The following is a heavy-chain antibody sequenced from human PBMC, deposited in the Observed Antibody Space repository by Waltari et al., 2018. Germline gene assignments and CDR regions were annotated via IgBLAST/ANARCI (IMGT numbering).Heavy chain of an antibody. V-gene: IGHV3-53*01. Sequence: EVRLVESGGGLIQPGGSLRLSCAASGFTVSNTTRTWVRQAPGKGLEWVSTMYTGGSTYYADSVKGRFTISRANSKNTLYLEMNSLRAEDTAVYYCAISYRYCRDGSCFHSHLDFWGQGTLVTVSS. CDR1: GFTVSNTT. D-gene: IGHD2-15*01. CDR3: AISYRYCRDGSCFHSHLDF. J-gene: IGHJ4*02. CDR2: MYTGGST.